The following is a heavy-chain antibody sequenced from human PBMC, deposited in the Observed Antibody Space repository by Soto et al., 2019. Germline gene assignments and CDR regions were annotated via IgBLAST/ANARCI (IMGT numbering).Heavy chain of an antibody. CDR3: AKVGGIRYFDWLFDY. J-gene: IGHJ4*02. D-gene: IGHD3-9*01. V-gene: IGHV3-23*01. CDR2: ISGSGGST. Sequence: GGSLRLSCAASGFTFSSYAMSWVRQAPGKGLEWVSAISGSGGSTYYADSVKGRFTISRDNSKNTLYLQMNSPRAEDTAVYYCAKVGGIRYFDWLFDYWGQGTLVTVSS. CDR1: GFTFSSYA.